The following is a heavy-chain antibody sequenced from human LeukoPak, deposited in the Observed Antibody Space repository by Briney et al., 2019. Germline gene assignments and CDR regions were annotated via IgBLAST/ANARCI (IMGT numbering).Heavy chain of an antibody. D-gene: IGHD6-19*01. Sequence: GGSLRLSCAASGFTFSSYAMSWVRQAPGKGLEWVSAISGGGSTYYADSVKGRFTISRDNSKNTLYLQMNSLRAEDTAVYYCARYSSGWYCLDYWGQGTLVTASS. J-gene: IGHJ4*02. V-gene: IGHV3-23*01. CDR3: ARYSSGWYCLDY. CDR2: ISGGGST. CDR1: GFTFSSYA.